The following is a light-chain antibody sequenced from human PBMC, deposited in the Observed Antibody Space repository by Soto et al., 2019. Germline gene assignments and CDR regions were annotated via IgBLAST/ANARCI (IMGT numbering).Light chain of an antibody. CDR1: QSVNSN. J-gene: IGKJ4*01. V-gene: IGKV3-15*01. Sequence: EILMTQSPATLSVSPGERATLSCRASQSVNSNVAWYQQKPGQGPRLLLYDASTRAAGIPARFSGSGSGTEFTLTISSLQSEDSALYYCQQYEKWPLTFGGGTKVEI. CDR2: DAS. CDR3: QQYEKWPLT.